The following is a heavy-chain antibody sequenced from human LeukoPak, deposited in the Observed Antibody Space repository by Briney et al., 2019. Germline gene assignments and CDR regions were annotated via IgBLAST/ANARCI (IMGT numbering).Heavy chain of an antibody. CDR1: GATFSSYA. Sequence: ASVKVSCKASGATFSSYAISWVRQAPGQGLEWMGRIIPILGIANYAQKFQGRVTITADKSTSTAYMELSSLRSEDTAVYYCARGYYDILTGYPIPPWRYYGMDVWGQGTTVTVSS. CDR2: IIPILGIA. CDR3: ARGYYDILTGYPIPPWRYYGMDV. D-gene: IGHD3-9*01. J-gene: IGHJ6*02. V-gene: IGHV1-69*04.